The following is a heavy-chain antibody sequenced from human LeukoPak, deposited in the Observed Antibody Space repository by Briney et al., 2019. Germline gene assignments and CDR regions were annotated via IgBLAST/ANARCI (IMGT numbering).Heavy chain of an antibody. CDR3: AKALFGVVIMPFYY. CDR1: GFTFSSYA. CDR2: ISGSGGST. J-gene: IGHJ4*02. D-gene: IGHD3-3*01. V-gene: IGHV3-23*01. Sequence: GGSLRLSCAASGFTFSSYAMSWVRQAPGKGLEWVSAISGSGGSTYYADSVKGRFTISRDNSKNTLYLQMNSLTAEDTTVYYCAKALFGVVIMPFYYWGQGTLVTVSS.